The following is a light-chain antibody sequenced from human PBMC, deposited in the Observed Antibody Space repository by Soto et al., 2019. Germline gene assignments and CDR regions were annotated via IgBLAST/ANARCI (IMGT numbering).Light chain of an antibody. CDR2: AAS. J-gene: IGKJ3*01. CDR3: QKSNSAPFT. CDR1: QGIRNY. V-gene: IGKV1-27*01. Sequence: DIQMTQSPSSLSASVGDRVTITCRASQGIRNYLAWYQQKPGKVPKLLIYAASTLQSGVPSRFSGSGSGPDFTLTISSLQPEDVATYYCQKSNSAPFTFGPGTKVDIK.